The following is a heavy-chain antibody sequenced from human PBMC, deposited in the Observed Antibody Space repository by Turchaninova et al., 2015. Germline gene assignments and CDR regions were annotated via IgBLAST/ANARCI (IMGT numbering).Heavy chain of an antibody. CDR3: ARGPSPYITKEVVEYYDY. V-gene: IGHV4-34*01. CDR2: INGSGGT. D-gene: IGHD3-10*01. J-gene: IGHJ4*02. CDR1: GGSFSGYY. Sequence: QVQLQQWGAGLLKPSQTLSLTCAVYGGSFSGYYWTWIRQPPGKGLECIVYINGSGGTNYNPSLKGRVTLSGDTAKNQFSLKLTSVTAADTAVYYCARGPSPYITKEVVEYYDYWGRGTPVTVSS.